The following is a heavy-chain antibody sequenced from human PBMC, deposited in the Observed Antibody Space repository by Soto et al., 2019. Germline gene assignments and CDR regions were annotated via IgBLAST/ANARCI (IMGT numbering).Heavy chain of an antibody. D-gene: IGHD2-15*01. CDR3: AHTVGLVVVTSEDEYFQH. J-gene: IGHJ1*01. CDR2: IYWDDDK. Sequence: SAPTLVNPTQTLTLTCTFSGLSLSTSGVGVGWIRQPPGKALEWLAVIYWDDDKGYSPSLKNRLTITKDTSKNQVVLTMTNMDPVDTATYYCAHTVGLVVVTSEDEYFQHWGQGTQVTVSS. CDR1: GLSLSTSGVG. V-gene: IGHV2-5*02.